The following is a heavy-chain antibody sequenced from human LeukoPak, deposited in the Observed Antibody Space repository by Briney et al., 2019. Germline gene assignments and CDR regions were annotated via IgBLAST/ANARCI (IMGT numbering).Heavy chain of an antibody. CDR1: GFRFSNYW. Sequence: GGSLRLSCAASGFRFSNYWMSWVRQAPGKGLEWVANIKEDGSEKYYVDSVKGRFTISRDNSKNTLSLQMNSLRAEDTAIYYCTRSGYRHPYHFDSWGQGTLVTVSS. J-gene: IGHJ4*02. CDR2: IKEDGSEK. CDR3: TRSGYRHPYHFDS. V-gene: IGHV3-7*03. D-gene: IGHD3-22*01.